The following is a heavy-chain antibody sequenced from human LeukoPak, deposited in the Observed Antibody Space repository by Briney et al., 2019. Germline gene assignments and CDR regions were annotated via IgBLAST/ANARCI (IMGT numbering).Heavy chain of an antibody. Sequence: QPSETLCLTCAVYGGSFTGYYWNWIRQPPGKGLEWIGEINHSGSTNYNPSLKSRVTISVDTSKNQFSLKLSSVTAADTAVYYCAIGLRGWFDPWGQGTLVTVSS. J-gene: IGHJ5*02. CDR1: GGSFTGYY. D-gene: IGHD3-10*01. V-gene: IGHV4-34*01. CDR3: AIGLRGWFDP. CDR2: INHSGST.